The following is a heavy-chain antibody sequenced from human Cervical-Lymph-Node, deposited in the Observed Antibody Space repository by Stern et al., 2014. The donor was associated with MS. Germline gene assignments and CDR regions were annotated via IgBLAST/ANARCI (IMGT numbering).Heavy chain of an antibody. D-gene: IGHD5-18*01. J-gene: IGHJ5*02. Sequence: QLVQSGPEVKKPGTSVKVSCKASGITFSHSAVQWLRQARGQGLEWIGWVIVFNVTPTYAQSFQERVTITRDMSTSTVYMELRSLRSEDTAVYYCASERYTYYDDQRPPGGFGPWGQGTLVTVSS. CDR1: GITFSHSA. CDR2: VIVFNVTP. CDR3: ASERYTYYDDQRPPGGFGP. V-gene: IGHV1-58*01.